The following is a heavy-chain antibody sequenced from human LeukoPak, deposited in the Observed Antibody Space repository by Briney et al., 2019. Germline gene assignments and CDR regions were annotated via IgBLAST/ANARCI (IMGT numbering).Heavy chain of an antibody. CDR3: AAVGRAGHPGY. J-gene: IGHJ4*02. V-gene: IGHV3-48*03. Sequence: PGGSLRLSCEASGFRFSYYEMSWVRQAPGKGLEWLSYINSGGSGIHYAGSVNGRFTISRDNAKNSLYLQMNSLRVEDTDVYCCAAVGRAGHPGYWGQGTLVTVSS. D-gene: IGHD2-2*01. CDR2: INSGGSGI. CDR1: GFRFSYYE.